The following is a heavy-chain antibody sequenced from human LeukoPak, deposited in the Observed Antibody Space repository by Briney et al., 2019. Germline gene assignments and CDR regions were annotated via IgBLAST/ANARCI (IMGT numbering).Heavy chain of an antibody. CDR2: IYYSGST. D-gene: IGHD5-18*01. Sequence: SETLSLTCTVSGGSISSSSYYWGWIRQPPGKGLEWIGSIYYSGSTYYNPSLKSRVTISVDTSKNQFSLKLSSVTAADTAVYYCARKGIQLWLPIDYWGQGTPVTVSS. V-gene: IGHV4-39*01. CDR1: GGSISSSSYY. J-gene: IGHJ4*02. CDR3: ARKGIQLWLPIDY.